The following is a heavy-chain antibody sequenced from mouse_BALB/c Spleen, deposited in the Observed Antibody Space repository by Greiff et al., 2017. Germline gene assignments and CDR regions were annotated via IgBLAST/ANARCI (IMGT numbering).Heavy chain of an antibody. CDR3: ARGGYDEGSRYAMDY. Sequence: VKLVESGPGLVAPSQSLSITCTVSGFSLTSYGVHWVRQPPGKGLEWLGVIWAGGSTNYNSALMSRLSISKDNSKSQVFLKMNSLQNDDTAMYYCARGGYDEGSRYAMDYWGQGTSVTVSS. CDR2: IWAGGST. D-gene: IGHD2-14*01. J-gene: IGHJ4*01. V-gene: IGHV2-9*02. CDR1: GFSLTSYG.